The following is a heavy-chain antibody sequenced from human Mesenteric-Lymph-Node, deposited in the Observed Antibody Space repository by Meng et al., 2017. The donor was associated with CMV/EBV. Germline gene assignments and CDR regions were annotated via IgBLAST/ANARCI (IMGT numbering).Heavy chain of an antibody. Sequence: GESLKISCAASGFSFSSYAMTWVRQAPGKGLEWVSSITGSGDLTYYADSVKGRFTISRDNSKNTLHLQMHSLRAEDTALYYCAKDRWTIVEYYFDNWGQGTLVTVSS. CDR1: GFSFSSYA. CDR2: ITGSGDLT. D-gene: IGHD2-21*01. V-gene: IGHV3-23*01. CDR3: AKDRWTIVEYYFDN. J-gene: IGHJ4*02.